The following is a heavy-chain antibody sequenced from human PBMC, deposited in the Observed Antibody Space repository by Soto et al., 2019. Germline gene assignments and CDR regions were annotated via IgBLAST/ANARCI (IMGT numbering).Heavy chain of an antibody. D-gene: IGHD2-2*01. CDR1: GYTFTSYY. CDR3: AVVPAAYYFDY. J-gene: IGHJ4*02. V-gene: IGHV1-46*03. Sequence: QVQLVQSGAEVKKPGASVKVSCKASGYTFTSYYMHWVRQAPGQGLEWMGIINPSGGSTSYAQKFQGRVALTRHTSTSTVYMELSSLRSEDTAVYYCAVVPAAYYFDYWGQGTLVTVSS. CDR2: INPSGGST.